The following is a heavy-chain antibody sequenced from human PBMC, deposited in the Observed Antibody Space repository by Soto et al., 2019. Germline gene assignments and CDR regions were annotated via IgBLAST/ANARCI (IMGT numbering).Heavy chain of an antibody. CDR3: AKDAIPYNGRDDAFDL. CDR1: GLTFGSRA. Sequence: GGSLRLSCVASGLTFGSRAMSWVRQAPGEGLQWVSTITDTGGDAKYADSVRGRFTISRDNSRNILYLQMTNLRAEDTGVYYCAKDAIPYNGRDDAFDLWGQGTMVTVSS. J-gene: IGHJ3*01. CDR2: ITDTGGDA. D-gene: IGHD2-2*02. V-gene: IGHV3-23*01.